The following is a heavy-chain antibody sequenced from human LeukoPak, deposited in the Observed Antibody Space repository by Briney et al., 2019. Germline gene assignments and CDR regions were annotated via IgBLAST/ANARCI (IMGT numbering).Heavy chain of an antibody. V-gene: IGHV4-30-4*01. CDR2: IYYSGST. CDR3: ARGRSSSSWYRVLNWFDP. D-gene: IGHD6-13*01. CDR1: GGSISSGDYY. J-gene: IGHJ5*02. Sequence: SETLSLTCTVSGGSISSGDYYWSWIRQPPGKGLEWIGYIYYSGSTYYNPSLKGRVTISVDTSKNQFSLKLSSVTAADTAVYYCARGRSSSSWYRVLNWFDPWGQGTLVTVSS.